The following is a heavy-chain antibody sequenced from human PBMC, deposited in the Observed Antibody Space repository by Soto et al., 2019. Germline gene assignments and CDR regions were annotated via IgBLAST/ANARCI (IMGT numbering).Heavy chain of an antibody. V-gene: IGHV1-69*01. D-gene: IGHD3-9*01. CDR2: IIPIFGTA. J-gene: IGHJ6*02. CDR1: GGTFSSYA. CDR3: ARTRYYDILTGYHYYYYGMDV. Sequence: QVQLVQSGAEVKKPGSSVKVSSKASGGTFSSYAISWVRQAPGQGLEWMGGIIPIFGTANYAQKFQGRVTITADESTSTAYMELSSLRSEDTAVYYCARTRYYDILTGYHYYYYGMDVWGQGTTVTVSS.